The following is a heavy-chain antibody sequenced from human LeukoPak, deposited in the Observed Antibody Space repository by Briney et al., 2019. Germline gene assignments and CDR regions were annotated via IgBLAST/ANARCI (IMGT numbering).Heavy chain of an antibody. CDR3: ARRVAATGRYFDY. CDR1: GFTFSSYS. V-gene: IGHV3-48*01. Sequence: GGSLRLSCAASGFTFSSYSMNWVRQAPGKGLEWVSYISSSSSTIYYADSVKGRFTISRDNAKNSLYLQMNSLRAEDTAVYYCARRVAATGRYFDYWGQGTQVTVSS. CDR2: ISSSSSTI. J-gene: IGHJ4*02. D-gene: IGHD2-15*01.